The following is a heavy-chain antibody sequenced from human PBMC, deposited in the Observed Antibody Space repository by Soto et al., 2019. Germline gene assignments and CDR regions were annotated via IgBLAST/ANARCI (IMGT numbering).Heavy chain of an antibody. V-gene: IGHV3-74*01. J-gene: IGHJ6*02. CDR2: INSDGSST. D-gene: IGHD3-3*01. CDR3: ARDPEYYDFWSGPELYYYGMDV. Sequence: GGSLRLSCAASGFTFSSYWMHWVRQAPGKVLVWVSRINSDGSSTSYADSVKGRFTISRDNAKNTLYLQMNSLRAEDTAVYYCARDPEYYDFWSGPELYYYGMDVWGQGTTVTVSS. CDR1: GFTFSSYW.